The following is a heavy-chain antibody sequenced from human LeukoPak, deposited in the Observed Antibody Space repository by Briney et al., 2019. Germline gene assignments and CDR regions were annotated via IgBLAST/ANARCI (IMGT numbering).Heavy chain of an antibody. D-gene: IGHD3-3*01. Sequence: PGGSLRLSCAASGFTVSSNYMSWVRQAPRKGLEWVSAIYSGGSTYYADSVKGRFTISRDNSKNTLYLQMNSLRAEDTAVYYCARDRWSGYSYGMDVWGQGTTVTVSS. CDR2: IYSGGST. V-gene: IGHV3-53*01. CDR3: ARDRWSGYSYGMDV. CDR1: GFTVSSNY. J-gene: IGHJ6*02.